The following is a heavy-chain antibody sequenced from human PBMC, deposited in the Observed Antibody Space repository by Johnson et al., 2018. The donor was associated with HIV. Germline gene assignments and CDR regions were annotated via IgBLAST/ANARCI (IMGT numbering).Heavy chain of an antibody. D-gene: IGHD3-3*01. Sequence: QVQLVESGGGLVQPGGSLRLSCAASGFTFSSYAMHWVRQAPGKGLEWVAVISYDGSNKYYADSVKGRFTISRDNSKNTLYLQMNSLRAEDTAVYYCAKDGETYYEFWSGYNPDAFDIWGQGTMVTVSS. CDR1: GFTFSSYA. CDR2: ISYDGSNK. J-gene: IGHJ3*02. CDR3: AKDGETYYEFWSGYNPDAFDI. V-gene: IGHV3-30-3*01.